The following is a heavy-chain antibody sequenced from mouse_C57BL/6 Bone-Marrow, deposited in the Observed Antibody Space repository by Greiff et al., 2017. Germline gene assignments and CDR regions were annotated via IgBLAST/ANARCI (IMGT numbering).Heavy chain of an antibody. V-gene: IGHV1-81*01. Sequence: QVQLKQSGAELARPGASVKLSCKASGYTFTSYGISWVKQRTGQGLEWIGEIYPRSGNTYYNEKSKGKATLTADKSSSTAYMELRSLTSEDSAVYFCARGALYYDYDVGFAYWGQGTLVTVSA. CDR1: GYTFTSYG. CDR2: IYPRSGNT. J-gene: IGHJ3*01. CDR3: ARGALYYDYDVGFAY. D-gene: IGHD2-4*01.